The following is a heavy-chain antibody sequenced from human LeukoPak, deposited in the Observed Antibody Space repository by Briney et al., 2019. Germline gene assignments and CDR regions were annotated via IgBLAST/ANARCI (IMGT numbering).Heavy chain of an antibody. CDR1: GFTFSSYA. Sequence: GGSLRLSCAASGFTFSSYAMHWVRQAPGKGLEWVAVISYDGSNKYYADSVKGRFTISRDNSKNTLYLQMNSLRAEDTAVYYCGRDLLIGLGEFLFSWGREPVVTVSS. J-gene: IGHJ5*02. CDR2: ISYDGSNK. V-gene: IGHV3-30*04. D-gene: IGHD3-10*01. CDR3: GRDLLIGLGEFLFS.